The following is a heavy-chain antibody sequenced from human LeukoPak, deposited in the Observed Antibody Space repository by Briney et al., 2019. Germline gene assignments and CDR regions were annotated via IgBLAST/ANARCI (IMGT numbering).Heavy chain of an antibody. V-gene: IGHV4-34*01. CDR1: GGSLSGYY. CDR2: INHGGST. Sequence: SETLSLTCAVYGGSLSGYYWSWIRQSPGKGLEWIGEINHGGSTNYNPSLKSRVTMSVDTSKHHFSLKLSSVTAADTAVYFCAREGRMSMGIEYWGQGTLVTVSS. CDR3: AREGRMSMGIEY. J-gene: IGHJ4*02. D-gene: IGHD4/OR15-4a*01.